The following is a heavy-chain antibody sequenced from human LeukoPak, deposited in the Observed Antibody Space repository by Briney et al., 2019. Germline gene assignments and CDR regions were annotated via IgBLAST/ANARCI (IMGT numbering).Heavy chain of an antibody. CDR2: ISSSSSYI. CDR3: ARSNYDFWSGYYPVY. Sequence: PGGSLRLSCAASGFTFSSYSMNWVRQAPGKGLEWVSSISSSSSYIYYADSVKGRFTISRDNAKNSLYLQMNSLRAEDTAVYYCARSNYDFWSGYYPVYWGQGTLVTVSS. CDR1: GFTFSSYS. V-gene: IGHV3-21*01. J-gene: IGHJ4*02. D-gene: IGHD3-3*01.